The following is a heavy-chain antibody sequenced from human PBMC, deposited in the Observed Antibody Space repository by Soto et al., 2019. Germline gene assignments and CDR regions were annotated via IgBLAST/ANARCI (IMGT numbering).Heavy chain of an antibody. Sequence: QVQLQQWGAGLLKPSETLSLTCAVYGGSFSDYYWSWIRQPLGKGLEWIGEINHSGSTNYNPSLKSRVTISVDTSKNQFSLKLSSVTAADTAVYYCTTFAHPCSGGSCYRAPFDPWGQGTLVTVSS. CDR1: GGSFSDYY. D-gene: IGHD2-15*01. V-gene: IGHV4-34*01. CDR3: TTFAHPCSGGSCYRAPFDP. CDR2: INHSGST. J-gene: IGHJ5*02.